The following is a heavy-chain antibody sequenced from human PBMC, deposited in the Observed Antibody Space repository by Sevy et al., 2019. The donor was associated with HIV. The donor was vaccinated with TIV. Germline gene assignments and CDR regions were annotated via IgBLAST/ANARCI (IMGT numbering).Heavy chain of an antibody. Sequence: GGSLRLSCAASGFTFSSYSMNWVRQAPGKGLEWVSYISSSSSTIYYAASVKGRFTISRDNAKNSLYLQMNSLRAEDTAVYYCARAGAYSGSYVNYWGQGTLVTVSS. V-gene: IGHV3-48*01. CDR1: GFTFSSYS. J-gene: IGHJ4*02. D-gene: IGHD1-26*01. CDR2: ISSSSSTI. CDR3: ARAGAYSGSYVNY.